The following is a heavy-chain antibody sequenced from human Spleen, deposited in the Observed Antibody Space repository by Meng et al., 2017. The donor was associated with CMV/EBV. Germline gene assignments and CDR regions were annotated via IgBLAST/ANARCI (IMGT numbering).Heavy chain of an antibody. J-gene: IGHJ4*02. CDR2: IYHSGST. CDR1: GYSISSGYY. V-gene: IGHV4-38-2*02. Sequence: SETLSLTCTVSGYSISSGYYWGWVRQPPGKGLEWIGSIYHSGSTYYNPSLKSRVTISVDTSKNQFSLKLSSVTAADTAVYYCARGVAAAAYYFDYWGQGTLVTVSS. CDR3: ARGVAAAAYYFDY. D-gene: IGHD6-13*01.